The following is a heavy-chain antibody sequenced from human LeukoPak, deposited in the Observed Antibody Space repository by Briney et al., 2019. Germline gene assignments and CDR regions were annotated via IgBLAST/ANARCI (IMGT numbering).Heavy chain of an antibody. J-gene: IGHJ3*02. Sequence: GGSLRLSCGASGFTFSRYSMNWVRQAPGKGLEWISYITGSSSVIFYADSVKGRFTISRDNAKNSLYLQMSSLRDEDTAVYYCATDADWAFDIWGPGTMVTVSS. D-gene: IGHD3/OR15-3a*01. CDR3: ATDADWAFDI. CDR2: ITGSSSVI. V-gene: IGHV3-48*02. CDR1: GFTFSRYS.